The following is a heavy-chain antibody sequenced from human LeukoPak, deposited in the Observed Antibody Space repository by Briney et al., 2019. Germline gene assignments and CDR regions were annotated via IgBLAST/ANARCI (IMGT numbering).Heavy chain of an antibody. D-gene: IGHD2-8*01. CDR1: GFTFSSYD. CDR3: AREVAYDYGDY. CDR2: ISSSGFTI. J-gene: IGHJ4*02. Sequence: GGSLRLSCSASGFTFSSYDMNWVRQAPGKGLEWVSCISSSGFTIYYADSVKGRFTISRDNAKNSLYLQMNSLRAEDTAVYYCAREVAYDYGDYWGQATLVTVSA. V-gene: IGHV3-48*03.